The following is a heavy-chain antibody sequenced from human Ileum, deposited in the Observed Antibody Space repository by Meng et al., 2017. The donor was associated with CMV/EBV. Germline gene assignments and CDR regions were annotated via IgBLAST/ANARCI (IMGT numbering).Heavy chain of an antibody. J-gene: IGHJ4*02. V-gene: IGHV3-9*01. CDR3: AKLGRRGSCSSTSCYAGVGSYYFDY. CDR1: GFTFDDYA. CDR2: ISWNSGSI. Sequence: GGSLRLSCAASGFTFDDYAMHWVRQAPGKGLEWVSGISWNSGSIGYADSVKGRFTISRDNAKNSLYLQMNSLRAEDTALYYCAKLGRRGSCSSTSCYAGVGSYYFDYWGQGTLVTVSS. D-gene: IGHD2-2*01.